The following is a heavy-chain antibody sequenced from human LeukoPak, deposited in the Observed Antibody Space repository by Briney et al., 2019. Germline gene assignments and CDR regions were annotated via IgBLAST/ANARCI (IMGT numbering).Heavy chain of an antibody. CDR1: GFTFSSYA. D-gene: IGHD5-12*01. Sequence: PGGSLRLSCAASGFTFSSYAMQWVRQTPGKGLLFVSGISSNGGTTNYANSVKGRFTISRDNSKDTLYLQMGSLTTEDMAVYYCARDGVATNDYWGQGTLVTVSS. J-gene: IGHJ4*02. CDR3: ARDGVATNDY. CDR2: ISSNGGTT. V-gene: IGHV3-64*01.